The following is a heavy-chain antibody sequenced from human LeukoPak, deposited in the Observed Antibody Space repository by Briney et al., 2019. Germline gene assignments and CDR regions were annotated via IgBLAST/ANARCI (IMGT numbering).Heavy chain of an antibody. V-gene: IGHV3-7*01. CDR2: IKQDGSEK. J-gene: IGHJ4*02. Sequence: GGSLRLSCAASGFTFSSYWMSWVRQAPGKGLEWVANIKQDGSEKYYVDSVKGRFTISRDNAKNSLYLQMNSLRAEDTAVYYCARGQLPHYSSGCYDHSGQGTLVTVSS. D-gene: IGHD6-19*01. CDR3: ARGQLPHYSSGCYDH. CDR1: GFTFSSYW.